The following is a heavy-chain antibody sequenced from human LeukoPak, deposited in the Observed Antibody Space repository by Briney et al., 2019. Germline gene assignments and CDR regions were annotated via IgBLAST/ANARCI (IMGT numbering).Heavy chain of an antibody. CDR1: GGSISSYY. V-gene: IGHV4-59*01. J-gene: IGHJ4*02. CDR3: ARVGYSSGWSDY. CDR2: IYYSGST. Sequence: PSETLSLTCTVSGGSISSYYWSWIRQPPGKGLEWIGYIYYSGSTNYNPSLKSRVTISVDTSKNQFSLKLSSVTAADTAVYYCARVGYSSGWSDYWGQGTLVTVSS. D-gene: IGHD6-19*01.